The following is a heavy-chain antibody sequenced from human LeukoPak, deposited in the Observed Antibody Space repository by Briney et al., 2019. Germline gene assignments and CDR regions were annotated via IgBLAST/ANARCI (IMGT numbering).Heavy chain of an antibody. J-gene: IGHJ4*02. CDR2: INPSGGST. Sequence: ASVKVSCTASGYTFTSYYMHWVRQAPGQGLEWMGIINPSGGSTSYAQKFQGRVTMTRDTSTSTVYMELSSLRSEDTAVYYCARDSGATTFDYWGQGTLVTVSS. V-gene: IGHV1-46*01. D-gene: IGHD1-26*01. CDR3: ARDSGATTFDY. CDR1: GYTFTSYY.